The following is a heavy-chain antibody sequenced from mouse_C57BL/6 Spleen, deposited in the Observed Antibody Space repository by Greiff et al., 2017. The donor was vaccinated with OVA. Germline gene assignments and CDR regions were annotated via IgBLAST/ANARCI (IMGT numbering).Heavy chain of an antibody. CDR3: ARSYGYDGAMDY. Sequence: QVQLQQSGPGLVAPSQSLSITCTVSGFSLTSYGVDWVRQSPGKGLEWLGVIWGVGSTNYNSALKSRLSISKDNSKSRVFLKMNSLQTDDTAMYYCARSYGYDGAMDYWGQGTSVTVSS. CDR1: GFSLTSYG. V-gene: IGHV2-6*01. J-gene: IGHJ4*01. D-gene: IGHD2-2*01. CDR2: IWGVGST.